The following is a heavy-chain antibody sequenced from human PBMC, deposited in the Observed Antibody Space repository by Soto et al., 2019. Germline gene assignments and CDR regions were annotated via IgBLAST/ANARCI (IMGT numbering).Heavy chain of an antibody. J-gene: IGHJ4*02. CDR3: AKTYYYIWGSYRPLFDY. Sequence: QVQLVQSGAEVKKPGASVKVSCKASGYTFTSYGISWVRQAPGQGLEWMGWISAYNGNTNYAQKLQGRVTMTTDTSPSTAYMELRSLRSDDTAVYYWAKTYYYIWGSYRPLFDYWGQGTLVTVSS. CDR1: GYTFTSYG. D-gene: IGHD3-16*02. V-gene: IGHV1-18*01. CDR2: ISAYNGNT.